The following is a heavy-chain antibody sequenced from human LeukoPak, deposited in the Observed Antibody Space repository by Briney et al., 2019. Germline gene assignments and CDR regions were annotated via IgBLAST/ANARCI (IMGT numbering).Heavy chain of an antibody. J-gene: IGHJ1*01. CDR3: AKDRARNYYDSSGYYYQYFQH. D-gene: IGHD3-22*01. CDR2: ISSSSSYI. Sequence: GGSLRLSCAASGFTFSKYTMNWVRQAPGKGLEWVSSISSSSSYIYYADSVKGRFTISSDNAKNSLYLQMNSLRAEDTAVYYCAKDRARNYYDSSGYYYQYFQHWGQGTLVTVSS. V-gene: IGHV3-21*04. CDR1: GFTFSKYT.